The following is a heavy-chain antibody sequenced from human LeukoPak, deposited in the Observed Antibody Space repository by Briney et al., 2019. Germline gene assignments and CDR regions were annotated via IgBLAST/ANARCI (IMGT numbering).Heavy chain of an antibody. V-gene: IGHV4-4*02. J-gene: IGHJ4*02. CDR3: ARQDYYDSSGYYC. CDR2: IYHSGST. CDR1: GGSISSSNW. Sequence: PSETLSLTCAVSGGSISSSNWWSWVRQPPGKGLEWIGEIYHSGSTNYNPSLKSRVTISVDTSKNQFSLKLSSVTAADTAVYYCARQDYYDSSGYYCWGQGTLVTVSS. D-gene: IGHD3-22*01.